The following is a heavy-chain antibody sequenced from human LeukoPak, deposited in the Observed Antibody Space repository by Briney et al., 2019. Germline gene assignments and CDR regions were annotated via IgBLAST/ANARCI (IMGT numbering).Heavy chain of an antibody. D-gene: IGHD2-15*01. CDR1: GGTFSSYA. CDR2: IIPIFGTA. J-gene: IGHJ4*02. Sequence: SVKVSCKASGGTFSSYAIGWVRQAPGQGLEWMGGIIPIFGTANYAQKFQGRVTITTDESTSAAYMVLSSLRSEDTAVYYCAREGRSRYCSGGSCYGVYFDYWGQGTLVTVSS. CDR3: AREGRSRYCSGGSCYGVYFDY. V-gene: IGHV1-69*05.